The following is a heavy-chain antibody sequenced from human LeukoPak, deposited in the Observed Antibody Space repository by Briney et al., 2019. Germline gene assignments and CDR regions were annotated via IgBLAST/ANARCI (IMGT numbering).Heavy chain of an antibody. Sequence: GGSLRLSCAASGFTFSSYAMHWARQAPGKGLEWVAVISYDGSNKYYADSVKGRFTISRDNSKNTLYLQMNSLRAEDTAVYYCARDSMGGATATGGLGALDIWGQGTMVTVSS. V-gene: IGHV3-30-3*01. CDR1: GFTFSSYA. CDR3: ARDSMGGATATGGLGALDI. J-gene: IGHJ3*02. D-gene: IGHD1-26*01. CDR2: ISYDGSNK.